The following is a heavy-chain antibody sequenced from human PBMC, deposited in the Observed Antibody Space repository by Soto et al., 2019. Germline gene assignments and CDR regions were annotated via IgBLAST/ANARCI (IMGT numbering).Heavy chain of an antibody. V-gene: IGHV3-23*01. CDR2: ISGSGGST. Sequence: GSLRLSCAASGFTFSSYAMSWVRQAPGKGLEWVSAISGSGGSTYYADSVKGRFTISRDNSKNTLYLQMNSLRAEDTAVYYCAKWPQGGSYPDYFDYWGQGTLVTVSS. CDR1: GFTFSSYA. CDR3: AKWPQGGSYPDYFDY. D-gene: IGHD3-16*01. J-gene: IGHJ4*02.